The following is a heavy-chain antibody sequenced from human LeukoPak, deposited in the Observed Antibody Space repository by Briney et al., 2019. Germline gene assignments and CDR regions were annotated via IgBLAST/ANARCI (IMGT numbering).Heavy chain of an antibody. J-gene: IGHJ4*02. CDR2: IYSGGTT. V-gene: IGHV3-53*01. CDR3: ARAVGGYYFDY. D-gene: IGHD2-2*01. CDR1: GFTVSSNY. Sequence: GGSLRLSCAASGFTVSSNYMSWVRQAPGKGLEWVSVIYSGGTTYYADSVKGRFTISRDNSKNTLYLQMNSLRAEDTAVYYCARAVGGYYFDYWGQGTLVTVSS.